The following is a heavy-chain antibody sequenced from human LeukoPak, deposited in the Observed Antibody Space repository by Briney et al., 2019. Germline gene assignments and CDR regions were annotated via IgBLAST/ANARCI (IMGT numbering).Heavy chain of an antibody. Sequence: PGGSLRLSCAASGFTFSTYSMNWVRQAPGKGLEWVSSISSSGTYIYYADSVKGRFTISRDNVKNSLSLQMNSLRAEDTAVYYCASQILGSSSSLENWFDPWGQGTLVTVSS. CDR3: ASQILGSSSSLENWFDP. CDR2: ISSSGTYI. J-gene: IGHJ5*02. V-gene: IGHV3-21*01. D-gene: IGHD6-6*01. CDR1: GFTFSTYS.